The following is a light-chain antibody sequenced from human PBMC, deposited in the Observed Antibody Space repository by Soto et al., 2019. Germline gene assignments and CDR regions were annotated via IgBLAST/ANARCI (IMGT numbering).Light chain of an antibody. J-gene: IGKJ4*01. Sequence: DIQMTQSPSSLSASVGDRVTITCHARQDISDYLNWYQQKPGKAPKLLTYDASNLETGVPSRFSGSGSGTDFTFTISSLQPEDIATYYCQQSYSTPLTFGGGTKVEIK. CDR1: QDISDY. V-gene: IGKV1-33*01. CDR3: QQSYSTPLT. CDR2: DAS.